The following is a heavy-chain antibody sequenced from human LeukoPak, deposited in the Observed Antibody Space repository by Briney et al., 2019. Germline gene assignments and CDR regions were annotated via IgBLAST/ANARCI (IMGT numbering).Heavy chain of an antibody. CDR2: VHHSGGT. CDR3: ARDNADYASGGDWFDP. Sequence: SETLSLTCTVSGGSISGYYWTWIRQPPGKGLEWIGYVHHSGGTSYNPSLKSRVTIAVDTSKNQFSLKLTSVTAADTAVYYCARDNADYASGGDWFDPWGQGILVTVSS. J-gene: IGHJ5*02. CDR1: GGSISGYY. V-gene: IGHV4-59*01. D-gene: IGHD3-10*01.